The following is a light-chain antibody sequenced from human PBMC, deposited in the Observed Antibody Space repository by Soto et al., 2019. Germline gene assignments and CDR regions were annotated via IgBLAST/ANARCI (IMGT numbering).Light chain of an antibody. CDR2: GNW. Sequence: QAVLTQPPSVSGAPGQTVTISCTGSRSHIGADYDVHWYQQVPGAAPKLLIYGNWNRPSGVPDRFSGSKSVASASLAITGLQAEDEADYYCQSYDVTLDAWVFGGGTQLTVL. V-gene: IGLV1-40*01. CDR3: QSYDVTLDAWV. J-gene: IGLJ7*01. CDR1: RSHIGADYD.